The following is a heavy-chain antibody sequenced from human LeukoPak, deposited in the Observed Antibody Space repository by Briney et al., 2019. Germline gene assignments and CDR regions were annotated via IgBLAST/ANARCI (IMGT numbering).Heavy chain of an antibody. CDR1: GDSISDDY. V-gene: IGHV4-59*12. Sequence: SETLSLTCTVSGDSISDDYWSWIRQPPGKGLDWIGYIYYSGRTTYNPSLKSRVTMSVDTSKNQFSLKLSSVTAADTAVYYCARDSGTTGEVKFDPWGQGTLVTVSS. J-gene: IGHJ5*02. CDR2: IYYSGRT. CDR3: ARDSGTTGEVKFDP. D-gene: IGHD3-10*01.